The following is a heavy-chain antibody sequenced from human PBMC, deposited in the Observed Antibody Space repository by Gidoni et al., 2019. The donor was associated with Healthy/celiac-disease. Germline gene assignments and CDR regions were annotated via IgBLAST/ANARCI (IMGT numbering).Heavy chain of an antibody. J-gene: IGHJ4*02. CDR1: GGSISSSSYY. V-gene: IGHV4-39*01. CDR2: TYYSGST. CDR3: ARLPGIDWLLQYFDY. Sequence: QLQLQESGPGLVKPSETLSLTCTVSGGSISSSSYYWGWIRQPPGKGLEWIGSTYYSGSTYYNPSLKSRVTISVDTSKNQFSLKLSSVTAADTAVYYCARLPGIDWLLQYFDYWGQGTLVTVSS. D-gene: IGHD3-9*01.